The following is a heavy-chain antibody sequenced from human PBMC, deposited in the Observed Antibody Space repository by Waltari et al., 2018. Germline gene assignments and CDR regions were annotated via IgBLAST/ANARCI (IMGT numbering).Heavy chain of an antibody. Sequence: QVQLQQWGAGLLKPSETLSLTCAVYGGSFSGYYWSWIRQPPGKGLEWIGEINHSGSTNYNPSLKSRVTISVDTSKNQFSLKLSSVTAADTAVYYCARFRPPTYYYDSSGPKGWFDPWGQGTLVTVSS. V-gene: IGHV4-34*01. J-gene: IGHJ5*02. CDR1: GGSFSGYY. CDR2: INHSGST. D-gene: IGHD3-22*01. CDR3: ARFRPPTYYYDSSGPKGWFDP.